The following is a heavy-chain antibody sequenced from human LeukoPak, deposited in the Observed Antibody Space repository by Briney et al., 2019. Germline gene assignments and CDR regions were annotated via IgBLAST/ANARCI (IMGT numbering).Heavy chain of an antibody. CDR3: VKEELLYFGASKIRGFDS. J-gene: IGHJ4*02. Sequence: SETLSLTCTVSGVSISTYYWSWIRQPAGKGLEWIGRIYFSGDTNYNPSLKSRVTMSVDTSKNQFSLKLTSVSAADTAVYYCVKEELLYFGASKIRGFDSWGQGTLVTVSS. D-gene: IGHD3-10*01. CDR2: IYFSGDT. V-gene: IGHV4-4*07. CDR1: GVSISTYY.